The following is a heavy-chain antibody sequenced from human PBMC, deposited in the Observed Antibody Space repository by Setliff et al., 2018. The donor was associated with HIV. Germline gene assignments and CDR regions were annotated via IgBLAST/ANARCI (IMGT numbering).Heavy chain of an antibody. CDR1: GYTFTSHY. Sequence: GASVKVSCKASGYTFTSHYLHWVRQAPGQGLEWMGILNPSDGSTHYARKFQGRVAMTRDTSTSTLYIELSSLRSEDSAVYYCARGGVYYYDSSGWSMDYWGQGTLVTVSS. D-gene: IGHD3-22*01. J-gene: IGHJ4*02. V-gene: IGHV1-46*01. CDR3: ARGGVYYYDSSGWSMDY. CDR2: LNPSDGST.